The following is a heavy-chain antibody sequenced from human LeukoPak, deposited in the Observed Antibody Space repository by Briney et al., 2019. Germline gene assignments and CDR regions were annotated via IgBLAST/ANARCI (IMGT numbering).Heavy chain of an antibody. D-gene: IGHD4-17*01. Sequence: SETLSLTCTVSGGSISRGYYWGWIRQPPGKGLEWIGSIYHSGSTNYNPSLRSRVTISVDTPKNQFSLKLTTWTAGDAVFYYCAGGDRHDYGEDYWGQGTQVTVSS. CDR1: GGSISRGYY. V-gene: IGHV4-38-2*02. CDR2: IYHSGST. J-gene: IGHJ4*02. CDR3: AGGDRHDYGEDY.